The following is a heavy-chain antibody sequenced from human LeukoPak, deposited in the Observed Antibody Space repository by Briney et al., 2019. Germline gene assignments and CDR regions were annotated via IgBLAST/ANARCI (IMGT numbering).Heavy chain of an antibody. CDR2: FDPEDGET. J-gene: IGHJ4*02. CDR3: ATVYYDSSGYYYVGDFDY. D-gene: IGHD3-22*01. CDR1: GYTLTELS. V-gene: IGHV1-24*01. Sequence: ASVKVSCKVSGYTLTELSMHWVRQAPGKGLEWMGGFDPEDGETIYAQKFQGRVTMTEDTSTDTAYMGLSSLRSEDTAVYYCATVYYDSSGYYYVGDFDYWGQGTLVTVSS.